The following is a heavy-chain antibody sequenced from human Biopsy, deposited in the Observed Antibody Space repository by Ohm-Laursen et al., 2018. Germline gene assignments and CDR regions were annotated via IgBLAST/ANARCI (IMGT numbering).Heavy chain of an antibody. D-gene: IGHD4-11*01. J-gene: IGHJ6*02. CDR1: DDSVTYPTDY. V-gene: IGHV4-61*01. CDR3: ARDSGILNYGNFKYYHYYGMDV. Sequence: TLSLTCPISDDSVTYPTDYWSWIRQPPGKGLEWIGHIYYSVMTNYNPSLQSRVSISVDTSRNQVSLTLSSVTAADTAVYYCARDSGILNYGNFKYYHYYGMDVWGQGTKVTVSS. CDR2: IYYSVMT.